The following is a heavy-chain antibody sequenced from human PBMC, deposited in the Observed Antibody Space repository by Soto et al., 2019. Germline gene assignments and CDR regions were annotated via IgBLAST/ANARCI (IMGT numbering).Heavy chain of an antibody. Sequence: QLQLQESCPGLVKPSQTLSLTCAVSGGSISNGGYYCSWIRQHPWKGLEWIGSIYFSGSSYYTPCLTSRGTISVATPESQFSRKLSSVTAADTAVYYWARDSHSQQANHRWGGGDMDVWGKGTTVTVSS. CDR1: GGSISNGGYY. CDR3: ARDSHSQQANHRWGGGDMDV. V-gene: IGHV4-31*11. J-gene: IGHJ6*03. D-gene: IGHD3-16*01. CDR2: IYFSGSS.